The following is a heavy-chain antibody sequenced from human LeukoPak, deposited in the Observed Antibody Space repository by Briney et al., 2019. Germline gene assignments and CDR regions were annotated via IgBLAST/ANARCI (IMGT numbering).Heavy chain of an antibody. CDR1: GYTFTSYG. CDR3: ARVPILLWFGELFTHYYYYMDV. J-gene: IGHJ6*03. Sequence: ASVKVSCKASGYTFTSYGISWVRQAPGQGLEWMGWISAYNGNTNYAQKLQGRVTMTTDTSTSTAYMELRSLRSDDTAVYYCARVPILLWFGELFTHYYYYMDVWGKGTTVTVSS. CDR2: ISAYNGNT. D-gene: IGHD3-10*01. V-gene: IGHV1-18*01.